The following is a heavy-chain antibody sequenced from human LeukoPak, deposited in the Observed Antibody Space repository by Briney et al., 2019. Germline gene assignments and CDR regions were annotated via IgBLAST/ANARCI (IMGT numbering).Heavy chain of an antibody. D-gene: IGHD2-15*01. V-gene: IGHV4-59*08. Sequence: PSETLSLTCTVSGGSISSYYWSWIRQPPGKGLEWIGYIYYSGSTNYNPSLKSQVTISVDTSKNQFSLKLSSVTAADTAVYYCARHLLGGGLDAFDIWGQGTMVTVSS. CDR3: ARHLLGGGLDAFDI. CDR2: IYYSGST. CDR1: GGSISSYY. J-gene: IGHJ3*02.